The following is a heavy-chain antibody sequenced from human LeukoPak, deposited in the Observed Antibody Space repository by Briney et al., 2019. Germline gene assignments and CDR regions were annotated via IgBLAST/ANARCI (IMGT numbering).Heavy chain of an antibody. CDR1: GFTFSSYA. V-gene: IGHV3-23*01. CDR2: ISGSGAST. D-gene: IGHD2-21*02. J-gene: IGHJ4*02. Sequence: PGGSLRLSCAASGFTFSSYAMSWVRQAPGKGLEWVSVISGSGASTYYADSVKGRFTISRDNSKNTLYLQMNSLRAEGTAVYYCAKSRNYCGGDCYRRTLDYWGQGTLVTVSS. CDR3: AKSRNYCGGDCYRRTLDY.